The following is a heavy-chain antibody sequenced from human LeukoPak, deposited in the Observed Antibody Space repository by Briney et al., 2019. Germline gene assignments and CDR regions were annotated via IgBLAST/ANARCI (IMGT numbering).Heavy chain of an antibody. CDR1: GYTFTTYG. D-gene: IGHD6-25*01. Sequence: ASVKVSCKASGYTFTTYGISWVRQPPAQGLEWMGWISAYNGYTNYAQKLQGRVTMTTDTSTSTAYMELRSLRSDDTAVYYCAREAAGLDYWGQGTLVTVSS. V-gene: IGHV1-18*01. J-gene: IGHJ4*02. CDR2: ISAYNGYT. CDR3: AREAAGLDY.